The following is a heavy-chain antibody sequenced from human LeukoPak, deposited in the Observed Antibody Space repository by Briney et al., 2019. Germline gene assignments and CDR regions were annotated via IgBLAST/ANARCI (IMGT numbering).Heavy chain of an antibody. V-gene: IGHV3-74*01. CDR3: ARDMGYCSSSNCYTYYLDY. D-gene: IGHD2-2*01. CDR2: INGDGSST. CDR1: GFTFSNYW. J-gene: IGHJ4*02. Sequence: GGSLRLSCAASGFTFSNYWMHWVRQAPGKGLVWVARINGDGSSTRHADSVKGRFTISRDNAKNTLFLQMNSLRGEDTAVYYCARDMGYCSSSNCYTYYLDYWGQGTLVTVSS.